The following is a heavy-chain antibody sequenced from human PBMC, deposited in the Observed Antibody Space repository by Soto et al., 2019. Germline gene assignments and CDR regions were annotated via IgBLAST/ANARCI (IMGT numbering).Heavy chain of an antibody. Sequence: SETLSLTCTVSGGTISRYYWSWIRQPPGKGLERIGKMYNTGSTVYNPSFKSRVTISVDTSKNQFSLKLNSVTAADTAVYYCARDLWGYCGTDCYPLDVWGQGTTVTVS. D-gene: IGHD2-21*02. V-gene: IGHV4-59*01. J-gene: IGHJ6*02. CDR3: ARDLWGYCGTDCYPLDV. CDR1: GGTISRYY. CDR2: MYNTGST.